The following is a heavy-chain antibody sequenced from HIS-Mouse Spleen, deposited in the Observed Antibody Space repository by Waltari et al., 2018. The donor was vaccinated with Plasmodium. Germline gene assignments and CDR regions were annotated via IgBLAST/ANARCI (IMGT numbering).Heavy chain of an antibody. J-gene: IGHJ4*02. Sequence: QVQLQQWGAGLLKPSETLSLTCAVYGGSFRGYSWSWIRQPPGKGLEWIGEINHSGSTNYNPSLKSRVTISVDTSKNQFSLKLSSVTAADTAVYCCARTGDYGGNSWGQGTLVTVSS. CDR1: GGSFRGYS. CDR2: INHSGST. CDR3: ARTGDYGGNS. D-gene: IGHD4-17*01. V-gene: IGHV4-34*01.